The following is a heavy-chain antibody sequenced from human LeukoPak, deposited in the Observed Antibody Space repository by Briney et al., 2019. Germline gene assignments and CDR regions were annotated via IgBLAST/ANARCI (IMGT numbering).Heavy chain of an antibody. Sequence: PSQTLSLTCAVSGGSISSGGYSWSWIRQPPGKGLEWIGYTYYSGSTYYNPSLKSRATISVDTSKNQFSLKLTSVTAADTAVYYCARPYYYDSRIDPWGQGTLVTVSS. CDR1: GGSISSGGYS. J-gene: IGHJ5*02. CDR2: TYYSGST. V-gene: IGHV4-30-4*08. CDR3: ARPYYYDSRIDP. D-gene: IGHD3-22*01.